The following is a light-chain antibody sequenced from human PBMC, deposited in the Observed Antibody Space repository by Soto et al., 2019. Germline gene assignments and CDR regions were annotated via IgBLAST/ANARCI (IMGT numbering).Light chain of an antibody. Sequence: EIVMTQSPATLSVSPGERATLSCRASQSVSSNLAWYQQKPGQAPRLLIYGASTRATGVPARFSGSGSGTEFTLTXSSLQXEDFAVYYCQQYSDWPLSFGGGTKVEIK. V-gene: IGKV3-15*01. CDR3: QQYSDWPLS. CDR1: QSVSSN. J-gene: IGKJ4*01. CDR2: GAS.